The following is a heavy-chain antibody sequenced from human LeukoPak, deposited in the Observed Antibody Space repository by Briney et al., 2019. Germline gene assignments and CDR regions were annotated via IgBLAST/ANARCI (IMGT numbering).Heavy chain of an antibody. J-gene: IGHJ4*02. V-gene: IGHV1-2*04. CDR2: INPNSGGT. CDR1: GYTFTSNY. Sequence: ASVKVSCKASGYTFTSNYIHWVRQAPGQGLEWMGWINPNSGGTNYAQKFQGWVTMTRDTSISTAYMELSRLRSDDTAVYYCARSIHSTLYYFDYWGQGTLVTVSS. D-gene: IGHD6-13*01. CDR3: ARSIHSTLYYFDY.